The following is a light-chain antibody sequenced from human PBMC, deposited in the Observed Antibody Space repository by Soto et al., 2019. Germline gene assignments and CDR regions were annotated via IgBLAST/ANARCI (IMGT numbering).Light chain of an antibody. CDR3: QTWGTGIRV. CDR2: LNSDGSH. J-gene: IGLJ3*02. CDR1: SGHSSYA. V-gene: IGLV4-69*01. Sequence: QLVLTQSPSASASLGASVKLTCTLSSGHSSYAIAWHQQQPEKGPRYLMNLNSDGSHSKGDGIPDRFSGSSSGAERYLTISSLQSEDEADYYCQTWGTGIRVFGGGTTVTVL.